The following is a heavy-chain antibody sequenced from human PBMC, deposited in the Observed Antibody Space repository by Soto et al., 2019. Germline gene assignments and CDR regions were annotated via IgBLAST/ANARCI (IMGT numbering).Heavy chain of an antibody. CDR1: GYNFNSHS. CDR3: ASGRASGSFDY. V-gene: IGHV7-4-1*01. CDR2: INPNTGNP. Sequence: QVQLVQSGSESMQPGASVKVSCKGSGYNFNSHSIHWLRQAPGQGLEWMGWINPNTGNPTYEQGFAGRFVSSVDTSVSTLYLQIFSLEADESVVYYCASGRASGSFDYWGQGTLVTVSS. D-gene: IGHD1-26*01. J-gene: IGHJ4*02.